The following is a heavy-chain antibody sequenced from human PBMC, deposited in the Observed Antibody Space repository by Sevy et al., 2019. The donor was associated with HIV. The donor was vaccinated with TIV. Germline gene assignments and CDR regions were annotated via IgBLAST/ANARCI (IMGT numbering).Heavy chain of an antibody. V-gene: IGHV3-20*04. Sequence: GGSLRLSCAGYGYRFDDHGMTWVRQAPGKGLEWGSGISWNSAGTGYAGSVKGRFTISRDNAKNFLYPQMNSLRVEDTALYYCERGGSSGWYFDRWGQGTLVPVSS. CDR3: ERGGSSGWYFDR. CDR1: GYRFDDHG. CDR2: ISWNSAGT. J-gene: IGHJ4*02. D-gene: IGHD6-19*01.